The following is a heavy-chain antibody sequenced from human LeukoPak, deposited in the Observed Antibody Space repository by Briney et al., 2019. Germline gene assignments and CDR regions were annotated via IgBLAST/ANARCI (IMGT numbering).Heavy chain of an antibody. CDR1: GFTFSSYA. CDR2: ISGSGGST. V-gene: IGHV3-23*01. Sequence: PGGSLRLSCAASGFTFSSYAMSWVRQAPGKGLEWVSAISGSGGSTYYADSVKGRFTISRDTSKTTLFLQLNSLRAEDTGVYYCAREEITVIGRYHHYYGMDVWGQGTTVTVSS. CDR3: AREEITVIGRYHHYYGMDV. J-gene: IGHJ6*02. D-gene: IGHD4-17*01.